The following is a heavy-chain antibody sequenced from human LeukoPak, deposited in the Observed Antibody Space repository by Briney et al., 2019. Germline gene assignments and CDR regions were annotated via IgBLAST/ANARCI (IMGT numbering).Heavy chain of an antibody. D-gene: IGHD4-17*01. CDR1: GYTLTELS. Sequence: ASVKVSCKVSGYTLTELSMHWVRQAPGKGLEWMGGFDPEDGETIYAQKFQGRDTMTEDTSTDTAYMELSSLRSEDTAVYYCARAHSTVTTLPMAFDIWGQGTMVTVSS. CDR2: FDPEDGET. CDR3: ARAHSTVTTLPMAFDI. J-gene: IGHJ3*02. V-gene: IGHV1-24*01.